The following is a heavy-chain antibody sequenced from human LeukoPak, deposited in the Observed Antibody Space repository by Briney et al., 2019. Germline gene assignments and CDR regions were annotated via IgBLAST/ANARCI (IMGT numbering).Heavy chain of an antibody. V-gene: IGHV3-30*03. J-gene: IGHJ4*02. CDR3: GTLWFGEPPFDY. CDR2: ISYDGSNK. Sequence: GRSLRLSCAASGFTFSSYGMHWVRQAPGKGLEWVAVISYDGSNKYYADSVKGRFTISRDNSKNTLYLQMNSLRAEDTAVYYCGTLWFGEPPFDYWGQGTLVTVSS. D-gene: IGHD3-10*01. CDR1: GFTFSSYG.